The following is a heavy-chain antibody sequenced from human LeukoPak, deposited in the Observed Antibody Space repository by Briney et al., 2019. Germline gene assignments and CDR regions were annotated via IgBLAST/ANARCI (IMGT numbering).Heavy chain of an antibody. CDR3: ARDYGSGSYYNYWFDP. CDR1: GYTFTGYY. Sequence: EASVKVSCKASGYTFTGYYMHWVRQAPGQGLEWMGWINPNSGGTNYAQKFQGRVTMTRDTSISTAYMELSRLRSDDTAVYYCARDYGSGSYYNYWFDPWGQGTLVTVSS. CDR2: INPNSGGT. D-gene: IGHD3-10*01. V-gene: IGHV1-2*02. J-gene: IGHJ5*02.